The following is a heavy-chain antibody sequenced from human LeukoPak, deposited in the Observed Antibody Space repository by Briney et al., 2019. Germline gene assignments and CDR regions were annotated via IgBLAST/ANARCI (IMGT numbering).Heavy chain of an antibody. CDR3: ARGRSNYGILTD. D-gene: IGHD3-9*01. Sequence: PGGSLRLSCAASGFTFSSYSMNWVRQAPGKGLEWVSSISSSSSYIYYADSVKGRFTISRDNAKNSLYLQMNSLRAEDTAVYYCARGRSNYGILTDWGQGTLVTVSS. V-gene: IGHV3-21*01. CDR1: GFTFSSYS. J-gene: IGHJ4*02. CDR2: ISSSSSYI.